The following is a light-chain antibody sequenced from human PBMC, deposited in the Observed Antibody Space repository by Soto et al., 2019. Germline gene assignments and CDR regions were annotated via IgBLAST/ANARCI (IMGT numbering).Light chain of an antibody. CDR1: QTISNY. V-gene: IGKV1-39*01. J-gene: IGKJ2*01. Sequence: DIQMTQSPSSLSSSVGDRVTITCRASQTISNYLNWYQQKPGSAPKLLIYAASSLQSGVPSRFSGSGSGTDFTLTISSLQPEDSATYYCQQSYSTPRTFGQGTKLEIK. CDR3: QQSYSTPRT. CDR2: AAS.